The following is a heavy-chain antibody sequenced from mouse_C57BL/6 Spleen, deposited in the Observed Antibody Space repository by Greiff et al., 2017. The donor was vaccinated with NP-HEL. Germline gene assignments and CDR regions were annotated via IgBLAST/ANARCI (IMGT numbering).Heavy chain of an antibody. CDR3: ARDDGSWYFDV. J-gene: IGHJ1*03. CDR1: GFTFSSYA. Sequence: EVQGVESGGGLVKPGGSLKLSCAASGFTFSSYAVSWVRQTPEKRLEWVATISDGGSYTYYPDNVKGRFTITRDNAKNNLYLQMSHLKSEDTAMYYCARDDGSWYFDVWGTGTTVTVSS. CDR2: ISDGGSYT. D-gene: IGHD1-1*01. V-gene: IGHV5-4*01.